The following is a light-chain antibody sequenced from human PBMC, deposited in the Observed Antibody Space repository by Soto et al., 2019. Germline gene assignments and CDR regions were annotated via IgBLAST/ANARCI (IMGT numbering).Light chain of an antibody. CDR1: QSVSSNF. V-gene: IGKV3-20*01. J-gene: IGKJ5*01. CDR2: AAS. Sequence: EIVLRQSPGTLSLSPGERATLSCRASQSVSSNFLAWFQQQPGQAPRLLVYAASRRVTGIPDRFSGSGSGTDFTLTISRLEPEDFAVYFCQQYGGSPITFGQGTRLEIK. CDR3: QQYGGSPIT.